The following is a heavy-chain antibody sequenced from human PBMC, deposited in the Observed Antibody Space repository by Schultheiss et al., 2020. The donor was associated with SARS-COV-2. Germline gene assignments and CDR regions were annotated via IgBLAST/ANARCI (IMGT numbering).Heavy chain of an antibody. J-gene: IGHJ4*02. CDR1: GYTFTGYY. CDR3: ARLAVADPFDY. Sequence: ASVKVSCKASGYTFTGYYMHWVRQAPGQGLEWMGWINPNSGGTNYAQKFQGRVTMTRDTSITTAYMELGRLRSDDTAVYYCARLAVADPFDYWGQGTLVTVSS. D-gene: IGHD6-19*01. V-gene: IGHV1-2*02. CDR2: INPNSGGT.